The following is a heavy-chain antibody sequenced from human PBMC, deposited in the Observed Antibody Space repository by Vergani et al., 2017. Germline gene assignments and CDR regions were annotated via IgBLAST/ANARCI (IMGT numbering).Heavy chain of an antibody. CDR3: ARDRRVVDYYYGMDV. J-gene: IGHJ6*02. CDR1: GFTFSSYS. D-gene: IGHD2-15*01. V-gene: IGHV3-21*01. Sequence: EVQLVESGGGLVQPGGSLRLSCAASGFTFSSYSMNWVRQAPGKGLEWVSSISSSSSYIYYADSVKGRFTISIDNAKNSLYLQMNSLRAAATAVYYCARDRRVVDYYYGMDVWGQGTTVTVSS. CDR2: ISSSSSYI.